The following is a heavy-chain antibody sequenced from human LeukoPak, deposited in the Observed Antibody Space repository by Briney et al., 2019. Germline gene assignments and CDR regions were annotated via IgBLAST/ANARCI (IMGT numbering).Heavy chain of an antibody. CDR2: FYYSGST. J-gene: IGHJ4*02. V-gene: IGHV4-59*01. CDR1: GVSISSYY. D-gene: IGHD5-18*01. Sequence: PSETLSLTCTGPGVSISSYYWSWVRPAPGKGLEWVGYFYYSGSTNYNPSLQSRAAISVRTSMNQFSLKRNSVTAAHTHVYYFPIDWEYSYGFDYWGQGTLVTVSS. CDR3: PIDWEYSYGFDY.